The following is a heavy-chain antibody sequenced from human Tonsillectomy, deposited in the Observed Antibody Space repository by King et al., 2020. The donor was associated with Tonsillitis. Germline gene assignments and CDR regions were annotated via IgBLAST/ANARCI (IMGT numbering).Heavy chain of an antibody. Sequence: DVQLVESGGGLVQPGRSLRLSCAASRFTFVDYAMHWVRQAPGKCLEWVSGISWNSGSLAYADSVKGRFTISRDNAKNSLYLQMNSLRAEDTALYYCAKDYHSSGWEDAFDVWGQGTMVIVSS. CDR2: ISWNSGSL. CDR3: AKDYHSSGWEDAFDV. J-gene: IGHJ3*01. CDR1: RFTFVDYA. V-gene: IGHV3-9*01. D-gene: IGHD6-19*01.